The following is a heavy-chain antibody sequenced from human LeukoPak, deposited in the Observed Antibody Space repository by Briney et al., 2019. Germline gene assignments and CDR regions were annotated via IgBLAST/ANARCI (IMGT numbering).Heavy chain of an antibody. J-gene: IGHJ4*02. CDR2: IIPIFSTP. CDR3: ARAPRDFWSGYLFDY. V-gene: IGHV1-69*01. D-gene: IGHD3-3*01. CDR1: GGTLSSYA. Sequence: SVKVSCKASGGTLSSYAIRWGRQAHGEGGEWMGGIIPIFSTPNYAQNFQGRVTITAHESTSTAYMELSSLRSEDTAVYYCARAPRDFWSGYLFDYWGQGTLVTVSS.